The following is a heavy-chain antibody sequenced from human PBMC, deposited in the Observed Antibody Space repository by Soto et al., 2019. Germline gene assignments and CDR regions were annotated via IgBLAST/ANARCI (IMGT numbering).Heavy chain of an antibody. V-gene: IGHV4-59*01. J-gene: IGHJ3*02. CDR3: ASAQKRYDALDI. CDR1: GGSISSYY. CDR2: IYYSGST. Sequence: SETLSLTCTVSGGSISSYYWSWIRQPPGKGLEWIGYIYYSGSTNYNPSLKSRVTISVDTSKNQFSLKLSSVTAADTGVYFCASAQKRYDALDIWGQGTMVTVSS.